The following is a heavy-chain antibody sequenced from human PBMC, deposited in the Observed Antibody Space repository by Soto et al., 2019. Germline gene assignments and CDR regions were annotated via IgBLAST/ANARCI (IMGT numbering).Heavy chain of an antibody. V-gene: IGHV3-23*01. CDR1: GFTFSSYA. CDR3: AKDDSSGYYYDY. J-gene: IGHJ4*02. CDR2: ISGSGGST. Sequence: EVQLLESGGGLVQPGGSLRLSGAASGFTFSSYAMSWVRQAPGKGLEWVSAISGSGGSTYYADSVKGRFTISRDNSKNTLYLQMNSLRAEDTAVYYCAKDDSSGYYYDYWGQGTLVTVSS. D-gene: IGHD3-22*01.